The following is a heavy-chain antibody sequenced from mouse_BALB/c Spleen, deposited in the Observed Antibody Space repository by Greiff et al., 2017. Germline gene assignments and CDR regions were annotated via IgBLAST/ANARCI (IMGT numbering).Heavy chain of an antibody. D-gene: IGHD2-4*01. V-gene: IGHV1-15*01. CDR1: GYTFTDYE. J-gene: IGHJ2*01. CDR2: IHPGSGGT. CDR3: ARYYDYAYFDY. Sequence: QVQLKESGAELVRPGASVKLSCKALGYTFTDYEMPWVNQTPVHGLEWIGAIHPGSGGTAYNQKFKGKTTLTADKSSSPAYRGLSSLASEDSAVCYCARYYDYAYFDYWGQGTTRTVSS.